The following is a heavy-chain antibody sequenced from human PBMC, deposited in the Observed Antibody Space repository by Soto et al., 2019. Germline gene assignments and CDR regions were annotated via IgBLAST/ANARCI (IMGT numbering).Heavy chain of an antibody. CDR2: IYTGDSDT. CDR3: ARHGCSDGVCYSVLGWYRYNMDV. CDR1: GYRFTDFW. D-gene: IGHD2-15*01. J-gene: IGHJ6*03. Sequence: GESLKISCKASGYRFTDFWITWVRQMPGKGLEWTGIIYTGDSDTRYNPSFQGLVTISTDNSIITAYLQWSSLKASDTAIYYCARHGCSDGVCYSVLGWYRYNMDVWGQGTTVTVSS. V-gene: IGHV5-51*01.